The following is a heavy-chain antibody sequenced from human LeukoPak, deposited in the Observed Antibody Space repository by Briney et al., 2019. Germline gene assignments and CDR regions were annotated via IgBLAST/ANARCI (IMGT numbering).Heavy chain of an antibody. Sequence: ETLSLTCTVSGGSISSYYWSWVRQAPGKGLEWVANIKQDGSEKYYVDSVKGRFTISRDNAKDSLYLQMNSLRAEDTAVYYCAREIMAYYDFWSGYYTLDNWFDPWGQGTLVTVSS. V-gene: IGHV3-7*01. CDR1: GGSISSYY. J-gene: IGHJ5*02. CDR2: IKQDGSEK. D-gene: IGHD3-3*01. CDR3: AREIMAYYDFWSGYYTLDNWFDP.